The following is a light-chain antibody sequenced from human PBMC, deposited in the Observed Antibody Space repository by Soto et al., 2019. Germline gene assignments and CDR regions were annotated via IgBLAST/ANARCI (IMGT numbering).Light chain of an antibody. CDR2: GTS. J-gene: IGKJ5*01. CDR3: QQYNNWPSIT. CDR1: QSVRRN. Sequence: EIVMTQSPATLSVSPGERATLSCRASQSVRRNLAWYQQKPGQAPRLLIYGTSTRATGIPARFSGSGSGTEFTLTISSLQSEDFVVYYCQQYNNWPSITFGLGTRLEIK. V-gene: IGKV3-15*01.